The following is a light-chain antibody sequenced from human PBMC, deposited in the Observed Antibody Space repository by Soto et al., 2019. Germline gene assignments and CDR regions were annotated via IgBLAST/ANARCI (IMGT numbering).Light chain of an antibody. J-gene: IGKJ1*01. CDR1: QPVTSNY. CDR2: GAS. V-gene: IGKV3-20*01. Sequence: EIVLTQSPGTLSLSPGERATLSCRASQPVTSNYLAWYQRKPGQAPRLLIYGASSRATDIPDRFSGSGSGTDLTLTITRLETEDYAVSFWQQYAGSTSTFGQGTKVEIK. CDR3: QQYAGSTST.